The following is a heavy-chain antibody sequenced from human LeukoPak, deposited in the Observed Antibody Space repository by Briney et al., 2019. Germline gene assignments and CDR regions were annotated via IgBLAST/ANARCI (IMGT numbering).Heavy chain of an antibody. Sequence: AASVKVSCKASGGTFSSYAISWVRQAPGQGLEWMGMIIPIFGTANYAQKSQGRVTITADESTSTAYMELSSLRSEDTAVYYCARDRPYYSSGWLDAFDIWGQGTMVTVSS. CDR3: ARDRPYYSSGWLDAFDI. J-gene: IGHJ3*02. D-gene: IGHD6-19*01. CDR1: GGTFSSYA. V-gene: IGHV1-69*13. CDR2: IIPIFGTA.